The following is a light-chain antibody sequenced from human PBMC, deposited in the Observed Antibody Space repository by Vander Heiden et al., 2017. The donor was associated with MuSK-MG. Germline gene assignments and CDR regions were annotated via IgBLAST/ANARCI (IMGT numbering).Light chain of an antibody. J-gene: IGLJ2*01. CDR1: SGAVGTYDH. V-gene: IGLV2-11*01. CDR3: GSYAGSYTFII. Sequence: SALTQPRSVSGSRGQSLTISCSGTSGAVGTYDHVSWYQQAPGKAPRLLIYDGTKRPPGVPDRFSGSKSGNTASLTICGLQAEDEADYYCGSYAGSYTFIIFGGGTNLTVL. CDR2: DGT.